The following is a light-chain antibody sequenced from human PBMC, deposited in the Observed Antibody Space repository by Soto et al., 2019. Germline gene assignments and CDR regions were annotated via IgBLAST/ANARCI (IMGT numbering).Light chain of an antibody. CDR1: RNDVGGYNY. Sequence: QSALTQPASVSGSPGQSITISCTGTRNDVGGYNYVSWFQQHTGKAPKFMIYDVSHRSSGVSNRFSGSKSGNTASLTISGLQVEDEADYYCCSLTSTTSFVFGTGTKLTVL. CDR3: CSLTSTTSFV. CDR2: DVS. V-gene: IGLV2-14*03. J-gene: IGLJ1*01.